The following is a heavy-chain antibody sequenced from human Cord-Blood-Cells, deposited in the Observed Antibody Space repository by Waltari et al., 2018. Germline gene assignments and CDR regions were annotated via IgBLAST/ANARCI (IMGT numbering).Heavy chain of an antibody. Sequence: QVQLVESGGGVVQPGRSLRLSCAASGFTFSSYGMHWVRQAPGKGVEWVAVIWYDGSNEYYADSVKGRFTIARDNSKNTLYLQMNSLRAEDTAVYYCARAEYWYFDLWGRGTLVTVSS. CDR1: GFTFSSYG. CDR3: ARAEYWYFDL. J-gene: IGHJ2*01. CDR2: IWYDGSNE. V-gene: IGHV3-33*01.